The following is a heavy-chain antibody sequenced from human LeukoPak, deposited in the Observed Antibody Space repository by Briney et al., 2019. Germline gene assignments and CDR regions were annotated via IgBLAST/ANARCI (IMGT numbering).Heavy chain of an antibody. CDR1: GYTFTGYY. D-gene: IGHD3-9*01. V-gene: IGHV1-2*06. CDR2: INPNSGGT. CDR3: ARGSPITIFLGDWFDP. Sequence: GASVKVSCKASGYTFTGYYMHWVRQAPGQGLEWMGRINPNSGGTNYAQKFQGRVTMTRDTSISTAYMELSRLRSDGTAVYYCARGSPITIFLGDWFDPWGQGTLVTVSS. J-gene: IGHJ5*02.